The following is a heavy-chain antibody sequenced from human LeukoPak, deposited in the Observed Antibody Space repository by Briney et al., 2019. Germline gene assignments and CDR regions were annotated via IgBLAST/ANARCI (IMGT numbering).Heavy chain of an antibody. Sequence: SETLSLTCSVSGGSISSSSHYWDWIRQPPGEGLEWIESIYYSGSTYYNPSLKSRVTISVDTSKNQFSLKLISVTAADTAVYYCAREDTGGLDYWGQGILVTVSP. J-gene: IGHJ4*02. CDR2: IYYSGST. CDR1: GGSISSSSHY. D-gene: IGHD2-8*02. V-gene: IGHV4-39*07. CDR3: AREDTGGLDY.